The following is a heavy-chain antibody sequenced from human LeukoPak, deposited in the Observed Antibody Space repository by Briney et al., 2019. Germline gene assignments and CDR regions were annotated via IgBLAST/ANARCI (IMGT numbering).Heavy chain of an antibody. V-gene: IGHV3-21*01. D-gene: IGHD6-6*01. Sequence: GRSLRLSCAASGFTFSSYSMNWVRQAPGKGLEWVSSISSSSSYIYYADSVKGRFTISRDNAKNSLYLQMNSLRAEDTAVYYCARDIAAATVGYYYYYGMDVWGQGTTVTVSS. CDR1: GFTFSSYS. J-gene: IGHJ6*02. CDR3: ARDIAAATVGYYYYYGMDV. CDR2: ISSSSSYI.